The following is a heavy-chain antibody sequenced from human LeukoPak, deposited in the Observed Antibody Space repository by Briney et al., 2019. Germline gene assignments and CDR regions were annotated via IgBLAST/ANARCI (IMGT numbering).Heavy chain of an antibody. J-gene: IGHJ4*02. CDR1: GITLSNYG. D-gene: IGHD3-10*01. Sequence: GGSLRLSCAVSGITLSNYGMSWVRQAPGKGLEWVAGISDSGGRTNYADSVKGRFTISRDNSKKTLYLQMNSLRVEDTAVYYCVRASGSFDYWGQGTLVTVSS. V-gene: IGHV3-23*01. CDR2: ISDSGGRT. CDR3: VRASGSFDY.